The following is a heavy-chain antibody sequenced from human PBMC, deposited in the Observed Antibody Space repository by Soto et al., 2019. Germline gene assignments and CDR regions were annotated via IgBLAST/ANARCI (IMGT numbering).Heavy chain of an antibody. CDR1: GGSISSGGYY. CDR3: ATSVFP. J-gene: IGHJ5*02. Sequence: QVQLQESGPGLVKPSQTLSLTCTVSGGSISSGGYYWSWIRQHPGKGLEWIGYIYYSGSTYYNPSLTSRVTRSVYTSTTQFSVTLTSATAAETPVSSCATSVFPCGQACLVSASS. CDR2: IYYSGST. V-gene: IGHV4-31*03.